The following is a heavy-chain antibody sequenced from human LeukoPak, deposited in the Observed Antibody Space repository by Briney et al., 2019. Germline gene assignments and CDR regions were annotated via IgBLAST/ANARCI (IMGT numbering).Heavy chain of an antibody. J-gene: IGHJ4*02. Sequence: PGGSLRLSCAASGFTFSSYEMNWVRQAPGKGLEWVSSISSGSKYIYNADSVKGRFTISRDNARNSLYLQMDSLRADDTAVYYCARALSYSYGSMDFWGQGTLVIVSS. CDR1: GFTFSSYE. CDR2: ISSGSKYI. CDR3: ARALSYSYGSMDF. V-gene: IGHV3-21*01. D-gene: IGHD5-18*01.